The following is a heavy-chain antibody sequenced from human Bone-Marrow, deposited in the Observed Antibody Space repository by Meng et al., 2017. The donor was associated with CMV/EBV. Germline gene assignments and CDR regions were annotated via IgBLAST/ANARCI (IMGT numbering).Heavy chain of an antibody. CDR1: GFTFSDYY. CDR2: ISSSGSTI. CDR3: ASQEYGSSWVPLGV. V-gene: IGHV3-11*04. J-gene: IGHJ6*02. D-gene: IGHD6-13*01. Sequence: GESLKISCAASGFTFSDYYMSWIRQAPGKGLEWVSYISSSGSTIYYADSVKGRFTISRDNAKNSLYLKMNSLRAEDTAVYYCASQEYGSSWVPLGVWGQGTTVTVSS.